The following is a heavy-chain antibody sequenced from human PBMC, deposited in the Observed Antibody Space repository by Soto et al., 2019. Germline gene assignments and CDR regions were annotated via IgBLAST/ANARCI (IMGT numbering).Heavy chain of an antibody. J-gene: IGHJ5*02. Sequence: PSETLSLTCTVSGGSISSDYWTWIRQPPGKGLEWIGYIYYSGGTNYNPSLKSRVTLSVDTSKNQFSLKLSSVTAADTAVYYCAREEGWSSSGGWFDPRGQRTPVTVSS. CDR2: IYYSGGT. D-gene: IGHD6-6*01. V-gene: IGHV4-59*01. CDR3: AREEGWSSSGGWFDP. CDR1: GGSISSDY.